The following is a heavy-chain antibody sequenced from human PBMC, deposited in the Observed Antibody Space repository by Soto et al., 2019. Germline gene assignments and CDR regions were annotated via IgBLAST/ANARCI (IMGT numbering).Heavy chain of an antibody. CDR2: INHSGST. CDR1: GGSFSGYY. V-gene: IGHV4-34*01. D-gene: IGHD1-20*01. Sequence: SETLSLTCAVYGGSFSGYYWSWIRQPPGKGLEWIGEINHSGSTNYNPSLKSRVTISVDTSKNQFSLKLSSVTAADTAVYYCARGGGYNWNLSYDYWGQGTLVTVSS. CDR3: ARGGGYNWNLSYDY. J-gene: IGHJ4*02.